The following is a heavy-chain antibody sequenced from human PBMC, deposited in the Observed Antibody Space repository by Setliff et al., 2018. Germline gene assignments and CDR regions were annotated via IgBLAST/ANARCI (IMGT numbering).Heavy chain of an antibody. CDR1: GFTFSSYA. CDR2: IKQDGSEK. V-gene: IGHV3-7*01. Sequence: GGSLRLSCAASGFTFSSYAMSWVRQAPGRGLEWVANIKQDGSEKYYVDSVKGRFTISRDNPKNTLYLQINSLRDEDTAVYYCAKEMTTYSGFDCWGQGTLVTVSS. J-gene: IGHJ4*02. CDR3: AKEMTTYSGFDC. D-gene: IGHD4-17*01.